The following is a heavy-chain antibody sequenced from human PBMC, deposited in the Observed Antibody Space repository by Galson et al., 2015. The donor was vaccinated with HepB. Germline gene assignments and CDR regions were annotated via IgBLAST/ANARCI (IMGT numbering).Heavy chain of an antibody. CDR1: GFTFSNAW. J-gene: IGHJ6*02. V-gene: IGHV3-15*01. CDR3: TTDASSAYYYGYSYGMDV. D-gene: IGHD3-22*01. Sequence: SLRLSCAASGFTFSNAWMSWVRQAPGKGLEWVGRIKSKTDGGTTDYAAPVKARFTISRDDSKNTLYLQMNSLKTEDTAVYYCTTDASSAYYYGYSYGMDVWGQGTTVTVSS. CDR2: IKSKTDGGTT.